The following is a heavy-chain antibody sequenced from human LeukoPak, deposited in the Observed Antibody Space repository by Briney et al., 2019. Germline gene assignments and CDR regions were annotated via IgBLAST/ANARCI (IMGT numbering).Heavy chain of an antibody. CDR3: ARDRARPYYYGSGSYYPINYWFDP. V-gene: IGHV1-69*04. CDR1: GGTFSSYA. D-gene: IGHD3-10*01. J-gene: IGHJ5*02. CDR2: IIPILGIA. Sequence: SVKVSCTASGGTFSSYAISWVRPAPGQGLEWMGRIIPILGIANYAQKFQGRVTITADKSTSTAYMELSSLRSEATAVYCCARDRARPYYYGSGSYYPINYWFDPWGQGTLVTVSS.